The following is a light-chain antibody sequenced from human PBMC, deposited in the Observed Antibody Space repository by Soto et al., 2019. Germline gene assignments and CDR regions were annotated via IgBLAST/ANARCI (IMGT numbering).Light chain of an antibody. CDR3: QQRSNWPPALT. V-gene: IGKV1-39*01. CDR1: QSIGSY. CDR2: GGS. Sequence: DIQMTQSPSSLSASVGDRVTITCRASQSIGSYLNWYQQKPGKAPNLLIHGGSILQSGVPPRFSGGGGGTDFTLTISSLEPEDFAVYYCQQRSNWPPALTFGGGTKVDIK. J-gene: IGKJ4*01.